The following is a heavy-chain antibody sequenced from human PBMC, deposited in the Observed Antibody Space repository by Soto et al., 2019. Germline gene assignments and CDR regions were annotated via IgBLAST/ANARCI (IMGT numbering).Heavy chain of an antibody. V-gene: IGHV1-3*04. CDR2: INTGNGDT. CDR3: VAVDMGDY. Sequence: QVQLVQSGAEVKEPGASVKVSCKASGYTFTSYSMHWVRQVPGQRLEWMGWINTGNGDTKYLERFQDRVTFTRDTSASTAYMEMSGLRSEGTALFYCVAVDMGDYWGQGTLVTVSS. D-gene: IGHD5-12*01. CDR1: GYTFTSYS. J-gene: IGHJ4*02.